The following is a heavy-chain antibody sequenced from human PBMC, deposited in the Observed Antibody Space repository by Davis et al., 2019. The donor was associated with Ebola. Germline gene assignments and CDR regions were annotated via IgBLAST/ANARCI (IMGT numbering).Heavy chain of an antibody. CDR1: WFTVSSHY. D-gene: IGHD3-9*01. CDR2: IYGGGST. J-gene: IGHJ4*02. Sequence: GEALKISCAASWFTVSSHYMSLVRPAPGKGLELVSVIYGGGSTYYSDSVKGRFTISRDNSKNTPYLQMTSLRAEDTAVYYCAKDGGSEYDISTGYPNYWGQGTLVTVSS. V-gene: IGHV3-53*05. CDR3: AKDGGSEYDISTGYPNY.